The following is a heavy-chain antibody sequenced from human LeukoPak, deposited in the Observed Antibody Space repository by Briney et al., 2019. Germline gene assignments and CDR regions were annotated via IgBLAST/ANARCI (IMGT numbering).Heavy chain of an antibody. CDR3: ARDMSSWAMVRGLSNWFDP. CDR2: IWYDGSNK. J-gene: IGHJ5*02. D-gene: IGHD3-10*01. CDR1: GFSFSTYG. V-gene: IGHV3-33*01. Sequence: GTSLRLSCAASGFSFSTYGMHWVRQAPGKGLEWVAVIWYDGSNKYYGDSVKGRFTISRDNSKNTLYPQMNSLRAEDTALYYCARDMSSWAMVRGLSNWFDPWGQGTLATVSS.